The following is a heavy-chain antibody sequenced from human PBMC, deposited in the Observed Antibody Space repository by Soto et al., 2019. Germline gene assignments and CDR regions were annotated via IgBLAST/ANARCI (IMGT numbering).Heavy chain of an antibody. CDR1: GFTFSSCA. J-gene: IGHJ6*02. D-gene: IGHD4-17*01. CDR3: ARVRIMTTVTTLWYYYYGMDV. V-gene: IGHV3-30-3*01. CDR2: ISYDGSNK. Sequence: QVQLVESGGGVVQPGRSLRLSCAASGFTFSSCAMHWVRQAPGKGLEWVAVISYDGSNKYYADSVKGRFTISRDNSKNTLYLQMNSLRAEDTAVYYCARVRIMTTVTTLWYYYYGMDVWGQGTTVTVSS.